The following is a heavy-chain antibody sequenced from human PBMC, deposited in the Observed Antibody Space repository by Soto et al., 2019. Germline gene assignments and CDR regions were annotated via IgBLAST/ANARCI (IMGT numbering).Heavy chain of an antibody. CDR3: ARAGNYDVLSGRMYYFDS. Sequence: PSETLSLTCTVSYASINNYHWTWIRQPPGKGLEWIAYVYYSGTTNYNPSLKSRLTFSMDTSNSQFSLRLSSVTAADTAVYFCARAGNYDVLSGRMYYFDSWGQGTPVTVSS. V-gene: IGHV4-59*12. CDR1: YASINNYH. CDR2: VYYSGTT. J-gene: IGHJ4*02. D-gene: IGHD3-3*01.